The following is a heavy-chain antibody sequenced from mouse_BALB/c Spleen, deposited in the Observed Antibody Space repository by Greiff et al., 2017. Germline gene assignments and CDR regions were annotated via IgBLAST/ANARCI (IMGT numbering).Heavy chain of an antibody. CDR1: GFTFSSYA. D-gene: IGHD4-1*01. CDR2: ISSGGSYT. J-gene: IGHJ4*01. Sequence: VKLMESGGGLVKPGGSLKLSCAASGFTFSSYAMSWVRQTPEHRLEWVATISSGGSYTYYPDSVKGRFTISRDNAKNTLYLQMSSLRSEDTAMYYCARRLDYAMDYWGQGTSVTVAS. V-gene: IGHV5-9-3*01. CDR3: ARRLDYAMDY.